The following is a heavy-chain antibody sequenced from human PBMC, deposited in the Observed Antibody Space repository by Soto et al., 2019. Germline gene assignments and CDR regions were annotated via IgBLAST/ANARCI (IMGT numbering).Heavy chain of an antibody. CDR3: ARDTSGWPLNGLDV. J-gene: IGHJ6*02. CDR2: INPGGGSA. Sequence: QVDLVQSGAEVKKPVASVTISCKASGSAITRYYIHWVRQAPGRGLEWMGIINPGGGSASYAQKFQDRVTIDKDTSTGTVYMDLRSLRTEDTAVYYCARDTSGWPLNGLDVWGQGTTVNVSS. D-gene: IGHD6-19*01. CDR1: GSAITRYY. V-gene: IGHV1-46*01.